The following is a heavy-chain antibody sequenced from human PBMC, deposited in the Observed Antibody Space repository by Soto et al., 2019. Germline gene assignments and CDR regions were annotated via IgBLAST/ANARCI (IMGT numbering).Heavy chain of an antibody. V-gene: IGHV4-30-4*01. CDR2: IYYSGST. D-gene: IGHD2-8*01. Sequence: SETLSLTCTVSGGSISSGDYYWSWIRQPPGKGLEWIGYIYYSGSTYYNPSLKSRVTISVDTSKNQFSLKLSSVTAADTAVYYCARAGRGTMVYAIYDAFDIWGQGTMVTVSS. CDR1: GGSISSGDYY. J-gene: IGHJ3*02. CDR3: ARAGRGTMVYAIYDAFDI.